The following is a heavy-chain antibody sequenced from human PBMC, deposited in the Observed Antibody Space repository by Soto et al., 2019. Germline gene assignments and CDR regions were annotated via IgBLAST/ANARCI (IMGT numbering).Heavy chain of an antibody. D-gene: IGHD3-16*01. V-gene: IGHV4-59*08. J-gene: IGHJ6*03. CDR1: GGSISGHY. CDR2: MYYSGST. Sequence: QVQLQESGPGLVKPSETLSLSCSVSGGSISGHYWSWVRQTPGKGLEWIGYMYYSGSTNYNPSLKRRVTNSVDTSKNHFSLRLTSVTAADTAVYYCARGPYYDLIWNYYYMDVWGKGTTVTVSS. CDR3: ARGPYYDLIWNYYYMDV.